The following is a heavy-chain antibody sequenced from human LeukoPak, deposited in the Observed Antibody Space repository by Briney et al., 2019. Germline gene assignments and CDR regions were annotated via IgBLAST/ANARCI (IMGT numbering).Heavy chain of an antibody. D-gene: IGHD5-18*01. V-gene: IGHV4-59*12. CDR2: IYYSGST. CDR1: GGSINSYY. Sequence: SETLSLTCTVSGGSINSYYWSWIRQPPGKGLEWIGYIYYSGSTNYNPSLKSRVTISVDTSKNQFSLKLSSVTAADTAVYYCARAWIQLGWFDPWGQGTLVTVSS. J-gene: IGHJ5*02. CDR3: ARAWIQLGWFDP.